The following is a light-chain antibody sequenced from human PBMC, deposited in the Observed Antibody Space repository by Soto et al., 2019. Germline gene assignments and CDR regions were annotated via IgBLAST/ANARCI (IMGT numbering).Light chain of an antibody. CDR1: SVDVGGYNY. Sequence: QSALTQPASVSGSPGQSITISCTGTSVDVGGYNYVSWYQQHPGEAPKLMIYDVSNRPSVVSNRFSGSKSGNTASLTISGLQAEDDADYYCSSYTSSSTYVVFGGGTKPIVL. CDR3: SSYTSSSTYVV. V-gene: IGLV2-14*01. CDR2: DVS. J-gene: IGLJ2*01.